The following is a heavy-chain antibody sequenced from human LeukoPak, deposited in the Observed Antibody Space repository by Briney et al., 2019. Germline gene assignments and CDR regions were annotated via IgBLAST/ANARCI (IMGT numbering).Heavy chain of an antibody. CDR3: ARERGEEYSSGWYKTNFDT. J-gene: IGHJ4*02. D-gene: IGHD6-19*01. CDR1: GDFFSSVTDY. CDR2: GDYSGGT. Sequence: SETLSLTCTVSGDFFSSVTDYWAWIRQPPGRGLEWIASGDYSGGTYYNPSLESRVAISADMSKNQISLKLSSVTAADTALYYCARERGEEYSSGWYKTNFDTWGQGTRVTVSS. V-gene: IGHV4-39*07.